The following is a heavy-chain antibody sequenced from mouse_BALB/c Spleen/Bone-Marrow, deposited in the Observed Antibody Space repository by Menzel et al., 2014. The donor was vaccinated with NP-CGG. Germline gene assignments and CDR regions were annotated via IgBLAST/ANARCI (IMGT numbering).Heavy chain of an antibody. CDR1: SYTFTSYW. D-gene: IGHD1-2*01. CDR3: ARRDYGIRENYYAMDY. J-gene: IGHJ4*01. Sequence: VKLQESGAELARPGASVKLSCKASSYTFTSYWMQWVKQRPGQGLEWIGAIYPGDGDTRYTQKFKGKATLTADKSSSTAYMQLSSLASEDSAVYYCARRDYGIRENYYAMDYWGQGTSVTVSS. CDR2: IYPGDGDT. V-gene: IGHV1-87*01.